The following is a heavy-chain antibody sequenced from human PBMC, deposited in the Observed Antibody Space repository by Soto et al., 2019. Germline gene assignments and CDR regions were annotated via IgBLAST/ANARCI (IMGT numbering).Heavy chain of an antibody. D-gene: IGHD3-3*01. V-gene: IGHV4-59*01. CDR1: GGSRITYY. CDR2: IYRTGST. CDR3: ARQIGDDPFDI. Sequence: PSETLSLTCTVSGGSRITYYWNWIRQSPGKRLEWIGYIYRTGSTHYNPSLNSRVTISLDTSRNKFSLKLNSVTAADTAVYFCARQIGDDPFDIWGQGTMVTVSS. J-gene: IGHJ3*02.